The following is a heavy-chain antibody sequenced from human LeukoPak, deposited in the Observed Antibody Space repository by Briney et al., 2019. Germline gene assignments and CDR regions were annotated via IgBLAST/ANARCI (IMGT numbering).Heavy chain of an antibody. J-gene: IGHJ5*02. V-gene: IGHV4-59*01. CDR3: ARLQGTTGDWFDP. CDR2: IYYSGST. D-gene: IGHD1-1*01. CDR1: GGSISSYY. Sequence: SETLSLTCAVYGGSISSYYWSWIRQPPGKGLEWIGYIYYSGSTNYNPSLKSRVTISVDTSKNQFSLKLSSVTAADTAVYYCARLQGTTGDWFDPWGQGTLVTVSS.